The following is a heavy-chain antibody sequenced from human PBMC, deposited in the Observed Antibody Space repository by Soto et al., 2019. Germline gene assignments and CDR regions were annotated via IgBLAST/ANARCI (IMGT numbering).Heavy chain of an antibody. D-gene: IGHD4-17*01. CDR3: ARGPSYGDYDWYYFDY. CDR2: IKQDGSEK. CDR1: GFTFSSYW. J-gene: IGHJ4*02. V-gene: IGHV3-7*01. Sequence: EVQLVESGGGLVQPGGSLRLSCAASGFTFSSYWMSWVRQAPGKGLEWVANIKQDGSEKYYVDSVKGRFTISRDNAKNSLYLRMNSLRAEDTAVYYCARGPSYGDYDWYYFDYWGQGTLVTVSS.